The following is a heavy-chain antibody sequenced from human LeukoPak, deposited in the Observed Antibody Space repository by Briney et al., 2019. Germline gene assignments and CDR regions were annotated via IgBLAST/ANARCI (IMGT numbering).Heavy chain of an antibody. J-gene: IGHJ4*02. Sequence: SETLSLTCTVSGDSIRSHYWSWLRQPPGKGLEWIGYIYYTGSTNYNPSLKSRVTISVDTSKNQFSLKVSSVTAADTAVYYCARSGGIARFDYWGQGAPVTVSS. CDR3: ARSGGIARFDY. CDR2: IYYTGST. D-gene: IGHD2-15*01. CDR1: GDSIRSHY. V-gene: IGHV4-59*11.